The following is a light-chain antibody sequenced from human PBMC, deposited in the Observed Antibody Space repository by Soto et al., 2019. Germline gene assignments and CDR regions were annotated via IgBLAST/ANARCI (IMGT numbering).Light chain of an antibody. CDR3: QQYGSSPYT. CDR1: QSVSSSY. CDR2: GAS. V-gene: IGKV3-20*01. Sequence: EIVLTQSPGTLSLSPGERATLSCRASQSVSSSYLAWYQQKPGQAPRLLIYGASSRATGIPDRFSGSGSGTDITLTISRLEPQDFAVYYCQQYGSSPYTFGQGTKLKIK. J-gene: IGKJ2*01.